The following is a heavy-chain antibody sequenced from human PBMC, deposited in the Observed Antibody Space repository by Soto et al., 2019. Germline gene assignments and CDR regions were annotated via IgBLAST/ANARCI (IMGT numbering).Heavy chain of an antibody. CDR1: GFSLSTDGVG. D-gene: IGHD3-10*01. CDR2: IYWDDDK. Sequence: QITLKESGPTLVKPTQTLTLTCTFSGFSLSTDGVGVAWIRQPPGKALEWLALIYWDDDKRYSPSLQSRLTSTTDTSKNQLVLTMTDMDPVATATYYCAHVMRVSGSFTLDYWGQGTLVTVSS. CDR3: AHVMRVSGSFTLDY. V-gene: IGHV2-5*02. J-gene: IGHJ4*02.